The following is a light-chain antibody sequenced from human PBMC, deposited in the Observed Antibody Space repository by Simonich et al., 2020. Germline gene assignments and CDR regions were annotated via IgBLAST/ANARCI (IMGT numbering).Light chain of an antibody. CDR2: DVS. J-gene: IGLJ2*01. V-gene: IGLV2-8*01. CDR3: SSYAGSNHL. CDR1: SSDVGDYNY. Sequence: QSALTQPASVSGSPGQSITISCTGTSSDVGDYNYVSWYQQNPGKAPKLMIYDVSKPPSGVTDRFSGSKSGNTASLTVSGLQAEDEADYYCSSYAGSNHLFGGGTKLTVL.